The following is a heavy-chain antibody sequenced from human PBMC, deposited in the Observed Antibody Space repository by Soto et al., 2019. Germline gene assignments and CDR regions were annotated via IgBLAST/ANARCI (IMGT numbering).Heavy chain of an antibody. Sequence: QVQVQESGPGLVKPSETLSLTCSVSGGSIRSYDWHWIRQSAGKGPEWIGRINISGATNYNPSLKSRVTMLLHRSNTQFSLILNSVTAADTAVYFCASLYSNSWPFDFWGQGTLVSVSS. J-gene: IGHJ3*01. D-gene: IGHD5-12*01. CDR2: INISGAT. V-gene: IGHV4-4*07. CDR1: GGSIRSYD. CDR3: ASLYSNSWPFDF.